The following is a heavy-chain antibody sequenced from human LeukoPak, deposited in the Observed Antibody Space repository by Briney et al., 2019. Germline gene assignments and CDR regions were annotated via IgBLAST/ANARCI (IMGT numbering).Heavy chain of an antibody. V-gene: IGHV3-23*01. CDR3: AKEQSSSGFFDY. CDR2: ISGRGDRT. Sequence: GGSLRLSCAASGFTFSSYAMSWVRQAPGKGLEWVSAISGRGDRTYYADSVKGRFTISSDNSKNTLYLQMNSLRAEDTAVYYCAKEQSSSGFFDYWGQGTLVTVSS. CDR1: GFTFSSYA. D-gene: IGHD6-6*01. J-gene: IGHJ4*02.